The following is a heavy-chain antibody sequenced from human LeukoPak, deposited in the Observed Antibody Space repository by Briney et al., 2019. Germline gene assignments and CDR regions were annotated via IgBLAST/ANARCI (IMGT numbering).Heavy chain of an antibody. V-gene: IGHV3-23*01. CDR3: AKDPDYDFWSGYAEY. J-gene: IGHJ4*02. CDR2: ISGSGGST. CDR1: GFTFSSYG. D-gene: IGHD3-3*01. Sequence: GGSLRLSCAASGFTFSSYGMSWVRQAPGKGLEWVSAISGSGGSTYYADSVKGRFTISRDNSKNTLYLQMNSLRAEDTAVYYCAKDPDYDFWSGYAEYWGQGTLVTVSS.